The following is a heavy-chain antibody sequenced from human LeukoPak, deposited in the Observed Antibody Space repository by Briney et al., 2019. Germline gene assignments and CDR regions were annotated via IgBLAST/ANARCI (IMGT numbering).Heavy chain of an antibody. CDR2: ISSSGSTI. CDR3: ARRIQLWSNWFDP. Sequence: EGSLRLSCAASGFTFSDYYMSWIRQAPGKGLEWVSYISSSGSTIYYADSVKGRFTISRDNAKNSLYLQMNSLRAEDTAVYYCARRIQLWSNWFDPWGQGTLVTVSS. D-gene: IGHD5-18*01. J-gene: IGHJ5*02. V-gene: IGHV3-11*04. CDR1: GFTFSDYY.